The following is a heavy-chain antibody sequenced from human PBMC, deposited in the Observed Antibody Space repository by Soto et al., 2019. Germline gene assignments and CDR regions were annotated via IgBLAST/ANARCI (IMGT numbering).Heavy chain of an antibody. Sequence: SETLSLTCAVSGGSISSGGYSWSWIRQPPGKGLEWIGYIYHSGSTYYNPSLKSRVTISVDRSKNQFSLKLSSVTAADTAVYYCARGHYGGKIKRAYYFDYWVQGTLVTVSS. CDR2: IYHSGST. CDR3: ARGHYGGKIKRAYYFDY. CDR1: GGSISSGGYS. J-gene: IGHJ4*02. D-gene: IGHD4-17*01. V-gene: IGHV4-30-2*01.